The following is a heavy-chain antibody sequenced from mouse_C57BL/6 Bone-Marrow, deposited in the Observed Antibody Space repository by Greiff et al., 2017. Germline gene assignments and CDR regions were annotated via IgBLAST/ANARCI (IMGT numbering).Heavy chain of an antibody. J-gene: IGHJ4*01. Sequence: EVQLQQSGPGLVKPSQSLSLTCSVTGYSITSGYYWNRIRQFPGNKLEWMGYISYDGSNNYNPSLKNRISITRDTSKNQFFLKLNSVTTEDTATYYCAREREGNYYGSIPYAMDYWGQGTSVTVSS. CDR2: ISYDGSN. D-gene: IGHD1-1*01. V-gene: IGHV3-6*01. CDR1: GYSITSGYY. CDR3: AREREGNYYGSIPYAMDY.